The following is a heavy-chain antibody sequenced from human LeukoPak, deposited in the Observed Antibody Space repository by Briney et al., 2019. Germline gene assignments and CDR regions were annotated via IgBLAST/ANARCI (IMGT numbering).Heavy chain of an antibody. CDR1: GFTSSAYT. CDR3: VRDSAEYDFWGGYYIYGMDV. D-gene: IGHD3-3*01. Sequence: GGSLRLSCAASGFTSSAYTMNWVRQAPGKGLEWVSSINGDGRYIYYADSMKGRFTISRDNAKNSLYLQMNSLRAEDTAMYYCVRDSAEYDFWGGYYIYGMDVWGQGTTVTVSS. V-gene: IGHV3-21*01. J-gene: IGHJ6*02. CDR2: INGDGRYI.